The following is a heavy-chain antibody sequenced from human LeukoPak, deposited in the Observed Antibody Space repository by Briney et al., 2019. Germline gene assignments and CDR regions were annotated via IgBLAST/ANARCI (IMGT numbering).Heavy chain of an antibody. V-gene: IGHV3-23*01. Sequence: GGSLRLSCAASGFTFTNNFMSWVRQVPGKGLEWVSGISGSGDSTYYADSVKGRFTISRDNSKNTLYLQMNSLRAEDTAVYFCARRSGVAVAGAFDYWGQGTLVTVSS. D-gene: IGHD6-19*01. CDR1: GFTFTNNF. CDR2: ISGSGDST. J-gene: IGHJ4*02. CDR3: ARRSGVAVAGAFDY.